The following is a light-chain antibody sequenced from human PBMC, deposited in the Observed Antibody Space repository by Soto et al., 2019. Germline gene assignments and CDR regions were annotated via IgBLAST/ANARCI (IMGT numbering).Light chain of an antibody. CDR1: KNDIGVYDF. Sequence: QSVLTQPPSASGSPGQSVTISCTGTKNDIGVYDFVSWYQHHPGKAPRLIIYEVVQRPSGVPDRFSGSKSGSSASLAISGLQSEDEADYYCVSWDDSLNRYVFGSGTKVTVL. CDR2: EVV. V-gene: IGLV2-8*01. J-gene: IGLJ1*01. CDR3: VSWDDSLNRYV.